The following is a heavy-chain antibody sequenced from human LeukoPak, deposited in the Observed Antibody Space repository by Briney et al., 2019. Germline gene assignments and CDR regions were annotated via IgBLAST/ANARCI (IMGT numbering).Heavy chain of an antibody. CDR2: IHESGST. CDR3: ARDSVPGVYYYYYYMDV. CDR1: GGSISSSTYY. D-gene: IGHD3-3*01. V-gene: IGHV4-39*07. Sequence: SETLSLTCTVSGGSISSSTYYWGWIRQPPGKGLEWIGSIHESGSTYYNPSLESRVTISLDTSKNQFSLKLSSVTAADTAVYYCARDSVPGVYYYYYYMDVWGKGTTVTVSS. J-gene: IGHJ6*03.